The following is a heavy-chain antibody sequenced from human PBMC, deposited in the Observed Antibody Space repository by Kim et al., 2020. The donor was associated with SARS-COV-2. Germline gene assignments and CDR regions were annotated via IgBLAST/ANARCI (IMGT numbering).Heavy chain of an antibody. J-gene: IGHJ5*02. CDR2: INHSGST. D-gene: IGHD1-1*01. Sequence: SETLSLTCAVYGGSFSGYYWSWIRQPPGKGLEWIGEINHSGSTNYNPSLKSRVTISVDTSKNQFSLKLSSVTAADTAVYYCARKVMTTWFDPWGQGTLVT. CDR3: ARKVMTTWFDP. V-gene: IGHV4-34*01. CDR1: GGSFSGYY.